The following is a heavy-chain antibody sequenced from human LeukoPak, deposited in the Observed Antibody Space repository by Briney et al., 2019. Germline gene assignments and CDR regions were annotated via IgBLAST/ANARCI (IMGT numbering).Heavy chain of an antibody. J-gene: IGHJ4*02. CDR1: GFTFSDYY. CDR2: ISSSGSTI. D-gene: IGHD4-11*01. Sequence: GGSLRLSCAASGFTFSDYYMSWIRQAPGKGLEWVSYISSSGSTIYYADSVKGRFTISRDNAKNSLYLQMNSLRADDTAVYYCARDLGVTTKDPFEYWGQGTLVTVPS. V-gene: IGHV3-11*01. CDR3: ARDLGVTTKDPFEY.